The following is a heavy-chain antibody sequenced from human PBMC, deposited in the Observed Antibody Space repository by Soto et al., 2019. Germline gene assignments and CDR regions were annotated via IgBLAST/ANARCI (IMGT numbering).Heavy chain of an antibody. J-gene: IGHJ6*02. CDR3: AKDRFGDQVAGLYYYYYGMDV. D-gene: IGHD3-10*01. Sequence: QVQLVESGGGVVQPGRSLRLSCAASGFTFSSYGMHWVRQAPGKGLEWVAVISYDGSNKYYADSVTGRFTISRDNSKNTLYLQMNSLRAEDTAVYYCAKDRFGDQVAGLYYYYYGMDVWGQGTTVTVSS. V-gene: IGHV3-30*18. CDR1: GFTFSSYG. CDR2: ISYDGSNK.